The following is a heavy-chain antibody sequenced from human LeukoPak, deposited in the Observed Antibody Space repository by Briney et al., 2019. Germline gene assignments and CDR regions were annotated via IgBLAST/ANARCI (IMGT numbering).Heavy chain of an antibody. V-gene: IGHV4-59*01. CDR3: ARVSDSSGYYYGVFNY. Sequence: PSETLSLTCTVSGGSISSYYWSWIRRPPGKGLEWIGYIYYSGSTNYNPSLKSRVTISVDTSKNQFSLKLSSVTAADTAVYYCARVSDSSGYYYGVFNYWGQGTLVTVSS. J-gene: IGHJ4*02. CDR1: GGSISSYY. CDR2: IYYSGST. D-gene: IGHD3-22*01.